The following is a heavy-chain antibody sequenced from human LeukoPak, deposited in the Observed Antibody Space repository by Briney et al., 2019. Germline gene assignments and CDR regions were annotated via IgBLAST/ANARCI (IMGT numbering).Heavy chain of an antibody. CDR2: ISGSGGST. D-gene: IGHD2-15*01. J-gene: IGHJ3*02. CDR3: AKGPVVTFDI. Sequence: PGGTLTLSCSPSGLTINRYGMHWLGQAPRKGREWVSGISGSGGSTYYADSVKGRFTISRDNSKKTLYLQMNSLRAEDTAVYYCAKGPVVTFDIWGQGTMVTVSS. CDR1: GLTINRYG. V-gene: IGHV3-23*01.